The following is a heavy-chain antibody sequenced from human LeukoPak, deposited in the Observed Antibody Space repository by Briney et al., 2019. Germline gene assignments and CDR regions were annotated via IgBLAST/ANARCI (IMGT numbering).Heavy chain of an antibody. V-gene: IGHV3-20*04. D-gene: IGHD3-10*01. CDR1: GFTFDDYG. J-gene: IGHJ4*02. CDR2: INWNGGTT. Sequence: GGSLRLSCAASGFTFDDYGMSWVRQTPGKGLEWVSGINWNGGTTGYAVSVKGRFTISRDNAKNTLYLQMNSLRAEDTAVYYCASPVRGVSPFDYWGQGTLVTVSS. CDR3: ASPVRGVSPFDY.